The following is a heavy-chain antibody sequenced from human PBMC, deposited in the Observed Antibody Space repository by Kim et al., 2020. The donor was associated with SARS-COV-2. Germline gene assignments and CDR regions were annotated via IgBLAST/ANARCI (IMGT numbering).Heavy chain of an antibody. Sequence: GGSLRLSCAASGFTFDDYAMHWVRQAPGKGLEWVSGISWNSGSIGYADSVKGRFTISRDNAKNSLYLQMNSLRAEDTALYYCAKDMEGGSSGWPPYYYYYGMDVWGQGTTVTVSS. V-gene: IGHV3-9*01. J-gene: IGHJ6*02. CDR2: ISWNSGSI. CDR3: AKDMEGGSSGWPPYYYYYGMDV. CDR1: GFTFDDYA. D-gene: IGHD6-19*01.